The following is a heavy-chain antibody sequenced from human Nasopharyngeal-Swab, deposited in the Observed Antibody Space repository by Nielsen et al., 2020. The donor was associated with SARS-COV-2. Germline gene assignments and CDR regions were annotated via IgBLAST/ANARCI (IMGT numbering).Heavy chain of an antibody. D-gene: IGHD2-15*01. CDR1: GGSISSGGYF. CDR2: IYSSGNA. V-gene: IGHV4-61*02. J-gene: IGHJ4*02. Sequence: SETLSLTCTVSGGSISSGGYFWSWVRRPAGKGLEWIGRIYSSGNANYNPSLKSRVTISLDTSKNQFSLKLSSVTAADTAVYYCARDSGGNSFDNWGQGTLVTVSS. CDR3: ARDSGGNSFDN.